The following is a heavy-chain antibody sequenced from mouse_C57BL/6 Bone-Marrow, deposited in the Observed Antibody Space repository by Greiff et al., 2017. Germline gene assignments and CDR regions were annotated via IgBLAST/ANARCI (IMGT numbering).Heavy chain of an antibody. CDR1: GYTFTSYG. Sequence: QVQLQQSGAELARPGASVKLSCKASGYTFTSYGISWVKQRTGQGLEWIGEIYPRSGNPYYNEKFKGKATLTEDKASSTAYMELRSLTSEDSAVYFCARWDYSKGAYWGQGTLVTVSA. V-gene: IGHV1-81*01. CDR3: ARWDYSKGAY. D-gene: IGHD2-5*01. CDR2: IYPRSGNP. J-gene: IGHJ3*01.